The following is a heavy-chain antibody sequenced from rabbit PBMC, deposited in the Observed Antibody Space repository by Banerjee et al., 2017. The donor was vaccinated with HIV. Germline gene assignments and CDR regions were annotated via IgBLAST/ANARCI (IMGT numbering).Heavy chain of an antibody. Sequence: QEQLVEYGGDLVKPGGTLTLTCKASGIDFSSYYYMCWVRQAPGKGLEWIGCIDTGDGNTYYASWAKGRFTISKTSSTTVTLQMTSLTAADTATYFCASSIGDVVWFKLWGPGTLVTVS. D-gene: IGHD1-1*01. CDR2: IDTGDGNT. V-gene: IGHV1S45*01. CDR3: ASSIGDVVWFKL. CDR1: GIDFSSYYY. J-gene: IGHJ4*01.